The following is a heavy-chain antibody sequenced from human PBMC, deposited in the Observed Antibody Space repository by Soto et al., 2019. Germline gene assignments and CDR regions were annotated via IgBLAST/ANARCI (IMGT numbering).Heavy chain of an antibody. J-gene: IGHJ4*02. CDR1: GYTFTSYA. CDR3: ARDSGYCSGGSCYPKYYFDY. V-gene: IGHV1-3*01. Sequence: GASMKVSCKASGYTFTSYAMHWVRQAPGKRLEWMGWINAGNGNTKYSQKFQGRVTINRDTSASTAYMELSSLRSEDTAVYYCARDSGYCSGGSCYPKYYFDYWGQGTLVTVSS. CDR2: INAGNGNT. D-gene: IGHD2-15*01.